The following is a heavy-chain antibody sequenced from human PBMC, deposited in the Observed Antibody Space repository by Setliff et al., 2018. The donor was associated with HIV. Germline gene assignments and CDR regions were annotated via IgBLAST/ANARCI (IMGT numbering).Heavy chain of an antibody. CDR1: GESSNNDA. CDR3: ARVQVGGYNFYFDY. Sequence: PSETLSLTCAVFGESSNNDAWTWIRQPPGKGLEWIGEVSPIGETTYSQSLKDRVTISVDTSKNQFSLKLSSVTAADTAVYYCARVQVGGYNFYFDYWGQGTLVT. D-gene: IGHD5-12*01. V-gene: IGHV4-34*01. CDR2: VSPIGET. J-gene: IGHJ4*02.